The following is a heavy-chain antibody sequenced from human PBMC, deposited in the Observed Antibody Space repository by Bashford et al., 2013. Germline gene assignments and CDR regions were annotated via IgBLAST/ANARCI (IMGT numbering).Heavy chain of an antibody. V-gene: IGHV3-66*01. CDR2: IYAGGMI. Sequence: VRQAPGKGLEWVSLIYAGGMIYYADSVRDRFTISRDNSKNTFYLQMNSLRAEDTAVYYCARAPYGDYVSDSYYGMDVWGQGTTVTVSS. D-gene: IGHD4-17*01. CDR3: ARAPYGDYVSDSYYGMDV. J-gene: IGHJ6*02.